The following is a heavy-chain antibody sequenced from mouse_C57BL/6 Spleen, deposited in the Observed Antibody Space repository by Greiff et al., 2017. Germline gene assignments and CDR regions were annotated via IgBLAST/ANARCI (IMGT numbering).Heavy chain of an antibody. D-gene: IGHD2-3*01. CDR3: ARHEAHYDGYYVGYFDY. V-gene: IGHV1-62-2*01. CDR2: FYPGSGSI. J-gene: IGHJ2*01. CDR1: GYTFTEYT. Sequence: QVQLQQSGAELVKPGASVKLSCKASGYTFTEYTIHWVKQRSGQGLEWIGWFYPGSGSIKYNEKFKDKATLTADKSSSTVYMELSRLTSDDSAVYFCARHEAHYDGYYVGYFDYWGQGTTLTVSS.